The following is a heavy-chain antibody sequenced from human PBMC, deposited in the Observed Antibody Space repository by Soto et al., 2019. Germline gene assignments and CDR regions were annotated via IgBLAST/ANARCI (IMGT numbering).Heavy chain of an antibody. CDR2: IKQDGSEK. D-gene: IGHD3-3*01. J-gene: IGHJ4*02. CDR3: ARDRYYDFWSGYYPTSFDY. Sequence: GGSLRLSCAASGFTFSSYWMSWVRQAPGKGLEWVANIKQDGSEKYYVDSVKGRFTISRDNAKNSLYLQMNSLRAEDTAVYYCARDRYYDFWSGYYPTSFDYWGQGTLVTVSS. CDR1: GFTFSSYW. V-gene: IGHV3-7*03.